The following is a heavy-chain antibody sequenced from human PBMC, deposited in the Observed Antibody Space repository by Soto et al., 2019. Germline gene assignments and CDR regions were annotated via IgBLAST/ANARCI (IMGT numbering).Heavy chain of an antibody. CDR3: ARVAGHKNARFDT. D-gene: IGHD1-1*01. CDR1: GYSFTKYH. J-gene: IGHJ4*02. V-gene: IGHV1-2*02. Sequence: ASVKVSCKASGYSFTKYHMHWVRQAPGQGLEWMGWINPGSGITNQAQKFQGRVTMTRDTSITTTYMELNSLTSDDTAVYYCARVAGHKNARFDTWGQGALVTVSS. CDR2: INPGSGIT.